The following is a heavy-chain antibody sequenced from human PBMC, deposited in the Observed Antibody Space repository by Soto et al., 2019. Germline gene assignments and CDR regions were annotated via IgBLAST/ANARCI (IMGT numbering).Heavy chain of an antibody. CDR1: GFSLSDNAVA. CDR2: IYWDGVR. Sequence: QITLRESGPTLVKPTQTLTLTCTFSGFSLSDNAVAVGWIRQPPGKALEWLALIYWDGVRHYSPSLKGRVTISKDPAENQVVLTMTDLDPVDTATYYCAHGSGWLSDYWGQGILVTVSS. J-gene: IGHJ4*02. CDR3: AHGSGWLSDY. V-gene: IGHV2-5*02. D-gene: IGHD6-19*01.